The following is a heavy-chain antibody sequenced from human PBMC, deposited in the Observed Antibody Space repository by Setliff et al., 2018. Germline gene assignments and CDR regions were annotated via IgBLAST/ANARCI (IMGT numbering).Heavy chain of an antibody. CDR1: GGTFNTYA. D-gene: IGHD5-18*01. V-gene: IGHV1-69*13. CDR3: ARNIGMGQRDYFDY. Sequence: SVKVSCKASGGTFNTYAINWVRQAPGQGLAWMGGIVPVFGTRNYAQKFQGRVTFSADDSANTAYMELTSLTSEDTAVYYCARNIGMGQRDYFDYWGQGTAVTVSS. CDR2: IVPVFGTR. J-gene: IGHJ4*02.